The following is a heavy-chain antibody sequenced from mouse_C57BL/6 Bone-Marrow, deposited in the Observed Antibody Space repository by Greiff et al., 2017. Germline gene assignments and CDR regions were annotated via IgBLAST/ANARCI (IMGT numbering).Heavy chain of an antibody. J-gene: IGHJ3*01. V-gene: IGHV1-81*01. CDR1: GYTFTSYG. CDR3: ARGKLLRSWFAY. Sequence: QVQLKESGAELARPGASVKLSCKASGYTFTSYGISWVKQRTGQGLEWIGEIYPRSGNTYYNEKFKGKATLTADKSSSTAYMELRSLTSEDSAVYFCARGKLLRSWFAYWGQGTLVTVSA. D-gene: IGHD1-1*01. CDR2: IYPRSGNT.